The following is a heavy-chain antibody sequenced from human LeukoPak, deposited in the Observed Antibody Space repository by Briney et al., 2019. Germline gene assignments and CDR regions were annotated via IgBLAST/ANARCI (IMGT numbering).Heavy chain of an antibody. Sequence: GASVKVSCKASGYTFTSYGISWVRQAPGQGLEWMGWISAYNGNTNYAQKLQGRVTMTTDTSTSTAYMELRSLRSDGTAVYYCARDYYDSSGYPPGGYYFDYWGQGTLVTVSS. V-gene: IGHV1-18*01. CDR1: GYTFTSYG. J-gene: IGHJ4*02. CDR3: ARDYYDSSGYPPGGYYFDY. D-gene: IGHD3-22*01. CDR2: ISAYNGNT.